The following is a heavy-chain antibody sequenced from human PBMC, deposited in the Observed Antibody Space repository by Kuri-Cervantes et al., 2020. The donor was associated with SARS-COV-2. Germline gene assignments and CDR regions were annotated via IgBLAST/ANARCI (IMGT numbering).Heavy chain of an antibody. CDR3: AFNYGTGSYSY. Sequence: SETLSLTCAVSGGSISSSNWWSWVRQPPGKGLEWIGEIHRTGTTNYNPPLESRVTISVDRSKNQFSLTLRSVTAADTAVYYCAFNYGTGSYSYWGQGTLVTVSS. V-gene: IGHV4-4*02. D-gene: IGHD3-10*01. CDR2: IHRTGTT. J-gene: IGHJ4*02. CDR1: GGSISSSNW.